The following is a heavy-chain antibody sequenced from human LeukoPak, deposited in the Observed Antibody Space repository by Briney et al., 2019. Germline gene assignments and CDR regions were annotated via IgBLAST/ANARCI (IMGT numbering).Heavy chain of an antibody. D-gene: IGHD3-10*01. CDR2: ISSSSSYI. CDR3: ARGRGGYYGSGSPKWADY. V-gene: IGHV3-21*01. Sequence: GGSLRLSCAASGFTFSSYSMNWVRQAPGKGLEWVSSISSSSSYIYYADSVKGRFTISRDNAKNSLYLQMNSLRAEDTAVYYCARGRGGYYGSGSPKWADYWGQGTLVTVSS. CDR1: GFTFSSYS. J-gene: IGHJ4*02.